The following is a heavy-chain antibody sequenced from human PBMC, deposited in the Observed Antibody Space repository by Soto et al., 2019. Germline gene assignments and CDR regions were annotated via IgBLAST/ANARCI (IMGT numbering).Heavy chain of an antibody. CDR2: IYHTGTT. J-gene: IGHJ4*02. CDR3: ARRNPSSPYFDF. V-gene: IGHV4-39*01. Sequence: SETLSLTCTVSGASLGSTTFFWGWLRQPPGKGLEWIGSIYHTGTTYYNPSLEDRVSISVDTSKNQFSLKVTSVTAADAAVYYCARRNPSSPYFDFWGQGTLVTVSS. CDR1: GASLGSTTFF. D-gene: IGHD4-4*01.